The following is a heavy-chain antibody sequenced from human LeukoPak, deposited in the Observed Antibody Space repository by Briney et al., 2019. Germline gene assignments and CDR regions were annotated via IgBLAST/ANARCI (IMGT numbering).Heavy chain of an antibody. V-gene: IGHV1-46*01. Sequence: ASVKVSCKASGYTFTSYYMHWVRQAPGQGLEWMGIINPSGGSTSYAQKFQGRVTMTRDTSTSTAYMELSSLRSEDTAVYYCAREKDGDYKGINWFDPWGQGTLVTVSS. J-gene: IGHJ5*02. CDR1: GYTFTSYY. CDR2: INPSGGST. CDR3: AREKDGDYKGINWFDP. D-gene: IGHD4-17*01.